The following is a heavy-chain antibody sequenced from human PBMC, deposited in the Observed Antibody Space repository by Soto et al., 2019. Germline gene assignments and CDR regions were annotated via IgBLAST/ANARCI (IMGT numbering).Heavy chain of an antibody. CDR2: IKSKTDGGTT. CDR1: GFTFSNAW. J-gene: IGHJ5*02. Sequence: PGGSLRLSCAASGFTFSNAWMSWVRQAPGKGLEWVGRIKSKTDGGTTDYAAPVKGRFTISRDDSKNTLYLQMNSLKTEDTAVYYCTTVPQITIFGVVIRARVKHNWFDPWGQGTLVTVSS. D-gene: IGHD3-3*01. V-gene: IGHV3-15*01. CDR3: TTVPQITIFGVVIRARVKHNWFDP.